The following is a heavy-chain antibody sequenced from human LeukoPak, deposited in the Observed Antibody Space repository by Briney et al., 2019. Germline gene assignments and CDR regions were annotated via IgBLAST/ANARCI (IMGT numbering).Heavy chain of an antibody. CDR3: ARDVGSDF. CDR1: GFTFSSYW. V-gene: IGHV3-7*01. Sequence: GGSLRLSCAASGFTFSSYWMSWVRQAPGKGLEWVADIKQDGSEKYYVHSVKGRFTISRDNAKNALYLQMNSLRVEDTGIYYCARDVGSDFWGQGTLVSVSS. J-gene: IGHJ4*02. CDR2: IKQDGSEK.